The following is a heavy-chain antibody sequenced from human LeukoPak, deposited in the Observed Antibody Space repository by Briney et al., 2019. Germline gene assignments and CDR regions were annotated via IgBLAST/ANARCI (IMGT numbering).Heavy chain of an antibody. CDR1: GYSISSGYY. Sequence: SETLSLTCTVSGYSISSGYYWGWIRQPLGKGLEWIGSIYHSGSTYYNPSLKSRVTISVDTSKNQFSLKLSSVTAADTAVYYCAREAAIDTYYDFWSGYGTPYYFDYWGQGTLVTVSS. D-gene: IGHD3-3*01. V-gene: IGHV4-38-2*02. J-gene: IGHJ4*02. CDR2: IYHSGST. CDR3: AREAAIDTYYDFWSGYGTPYYFDY.